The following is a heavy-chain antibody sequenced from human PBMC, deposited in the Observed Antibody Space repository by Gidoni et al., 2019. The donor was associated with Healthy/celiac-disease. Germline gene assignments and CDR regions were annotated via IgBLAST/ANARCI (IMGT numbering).Heavy chain of an antibody. J-gene: IGHJ5*02. CDR1: GYSFTSYW. CDR2: IYPGYSDT. CDR3: ARLEPLNWFDP. V-gene: IGHV5-51*01. Sequence: DVQLVQSGAESKKPGESLKISCKGSGYSFTSYWIAWVRKMPGRGLEWIGFIYPGYSDTRYSPSFQGQVTNSADKSIITADLQWSSLKASDTAMYYCARLEPLNWFDPWGQGTLVTVSS. D-gene: IGHD1-26*01.